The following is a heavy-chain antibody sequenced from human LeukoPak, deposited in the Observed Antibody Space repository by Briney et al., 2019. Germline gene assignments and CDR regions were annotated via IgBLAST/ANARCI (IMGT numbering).Heavy chain of an antibody. CDR1: GFTFSIYD. CDR3: ARDTLVLGTRYLDY. Sequence: QAGGSLRLSCAASGFTFSIYDMHWVRQVTGKGLEWVSGIDTAGGTYYPDSVKGRFTMSRENAKNSLHLQMNSLRAGDTAVYYCARDTLVLGTRYLDYWGQGTLVTVSS. J-gene: IGHJ4*02. CDR2: IDTAGGT. V-gene: IGHV3-13*01. D-gene: IGHD6-13*01.